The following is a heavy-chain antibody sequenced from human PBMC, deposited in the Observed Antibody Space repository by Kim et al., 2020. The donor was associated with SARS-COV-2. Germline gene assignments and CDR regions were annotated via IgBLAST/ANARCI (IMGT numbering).Heavy chain of an antibody. J-gene: IGHJ2*01. CDR3: ARAGIQLWSTHWYFDL. V-gene: IGHV1-69*13. Sequence: SVKVSCKASGGTFSSYAISWVRQAPGQGLEWMGGIIPIFGTANYAQKFQGIVTITADESTSTAYMELSSLRSEDTAVYYCARAGIQLWSTHWYFDLWGRGTLVTVSS. CDR2: IIPIFGTA. D-gene: IGHD5-18*01. CDR1: GGTFSSYA.